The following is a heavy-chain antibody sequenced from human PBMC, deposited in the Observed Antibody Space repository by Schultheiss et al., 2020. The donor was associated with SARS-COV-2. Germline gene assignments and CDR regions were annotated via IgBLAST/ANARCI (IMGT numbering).Heavy chain of an antibody. D-gene: IGHD3-3*01. Sequence: GESLKISCAASGFTFSSYAMHWVRQAPGKGLEWVAVISYDGSNKYYADSVKGRFTISRDNSKNTLYLQMNSLRAEDTAVYYCARASYDFRPLAYYGMDVWGQGTTVTVSS. V-gene: IGHV3-30*04. CDR3: ARASYDFRPLAYYGMDV. J-gene: IGHJ6*02. CDR2: ISYDGSNK. CDR1: GFTFSSYA.